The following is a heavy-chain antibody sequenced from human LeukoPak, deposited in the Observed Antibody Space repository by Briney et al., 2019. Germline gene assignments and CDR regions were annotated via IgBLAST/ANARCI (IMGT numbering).Heavy chain of an antibody. Sequence: PGGSLRLSCAASGFTFSYYGMHWVRQAPGKGLEWVAYIASDGSYKDYVDSVKGRFTISRDNSKNTLYLQMNSLRAEDTAVYYCAKDAGGYSSSWYKVSLQYFQHWGQGTLVTVSS. V-gene: IGHV3-30*02. D-gene: IGHD6-13*01. CDR1: GFTFSYYG. CDR3: AKDAGGYSSSWYKVSLQYFQH. CDR2: IASDGSYK. J-gene: IGHJ1*01.